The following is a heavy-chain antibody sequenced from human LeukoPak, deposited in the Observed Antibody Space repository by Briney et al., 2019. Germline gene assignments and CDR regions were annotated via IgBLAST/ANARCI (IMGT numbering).Heavy chain of an antibody. J-gene: IGHJ4*02. V-gene: IGHV4-59*12. Sequence: PSETLSLTCTVSGGSIRNYYWGWIRQPPGKELQWIGYIFDNGNTNYSPSLKSRVTISVDTSKNQFSLKLSSVAAADTAVYYCAREGVVGAYGHFDYWGQGTLVTVSS. CDR1: GGSIRNYY. CDR3: AREGVVGAYGHFDY. CDR2: IFDNGNT. D-gene: IGHD2-15*01.